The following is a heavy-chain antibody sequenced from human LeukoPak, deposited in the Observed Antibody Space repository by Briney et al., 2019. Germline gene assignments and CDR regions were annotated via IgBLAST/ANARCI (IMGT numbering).Heavy chain of an antibody. V-gene: IGHV1-2*02. D-gene: IGHD3-22*01. J-gene: IGHJ4*02. CDR3: ARHRDFDSTGYYYPLFDY. CDR2: INANHGGT. Sequence: GASVNVSCKASGYTFTGYYLHWVRQAPGQGLEWMGWINANHGGTNYAQQLQGRVTMTRDTSISTAYMELSRLRSDDAAVYYCARHRDFDSTGYYYPLFDYWGQGTLVTVSS. CDR1: GYTFTGYY.